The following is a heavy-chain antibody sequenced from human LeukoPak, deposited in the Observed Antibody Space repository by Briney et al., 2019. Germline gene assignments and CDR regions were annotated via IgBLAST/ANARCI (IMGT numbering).Heavy chain of an antibody. J-gene: IGHJ6*03. CDR2: ISGSGGST. Sequence: GGSLSLSCAASGFTFSSYAMSWVRQAPGAGVEWVSAISGSGGSTYYAASGKGRFTIARDNSKNTLYLQMNSLRAEDTAVYYCAKSTSYDSPYYYMDVWGKGTTVTVSS. CDR1: GFTFSSYA. D-gene: IGHD5-12*01. V-gene: IGHV3-23*01. CDR3: AKSTSYDSPYYYMDV.